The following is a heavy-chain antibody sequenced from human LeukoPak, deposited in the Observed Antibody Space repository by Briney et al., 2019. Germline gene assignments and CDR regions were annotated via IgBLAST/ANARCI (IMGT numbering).Heavy chain of an antibody. CDR3: AREGGSSGGYFDY. CDR1: GGSISSSSYY. J-gene: IGHJ4*02. Sequence: ASETLSLICTVSGGSISSSSYYWGWIRQPPGKGLEWIGSIYYSGSTYYNPSLKSRVTISVDTSKNQFSLKLSSVTAADTAVYYCAREGGSSGGYFDYWGQGTLVTVSS. CDR2: IYYSGST. V-gene: IGHV4-39*07. D-gene: IGHD6-19*01.